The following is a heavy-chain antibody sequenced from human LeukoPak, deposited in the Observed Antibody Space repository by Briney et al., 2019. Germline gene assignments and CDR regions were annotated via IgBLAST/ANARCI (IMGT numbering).Heavy chain of an antibody. Sequence: SETLSLTCAVYGGSFSGYYWGWIRQPPGKGLEWMGEINHSGSTNYNPSLKSRVTISVDTSKNQFSLKLSSVTAADTAVYYCARGDYDFWSGSTPNAFDIWGQGTMVTVSS. D-gene: IGHD3-3*01. CDR2: INHSGST. CDR3: ARGDYDFWSGSTPNAFDI. CDR1: GGSFSGYY. V-gene: IGHV4-34*01. J-gene: IGHJ3*02.